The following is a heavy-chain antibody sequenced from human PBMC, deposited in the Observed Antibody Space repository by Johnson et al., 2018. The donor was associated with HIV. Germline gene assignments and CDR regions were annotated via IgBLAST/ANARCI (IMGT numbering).Heavy chain of an antibody. CDR2: IGTAGDT. Sequence: VQLVESGGGLEQPGGSLRLSCADSGCTFSRDDMHGVRQATGKGLEWVSGIGTAGDTYYPGSVKGRVTISRENAKNSLDLQMNSLRAGDTAVYYCAKDRPLVVVTHDAFDIWGQGTMVTVSS. D-gene: IGHD2-21*02. CDR3: AKDRPLVVVTHDAFDI. J-gene: IGHJ3*02. V-gene: IGHV3-13*01. CDR1: GCTFSRDD.